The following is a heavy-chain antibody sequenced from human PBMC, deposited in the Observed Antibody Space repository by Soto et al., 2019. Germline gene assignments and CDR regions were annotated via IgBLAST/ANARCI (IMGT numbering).Heavy chain of an antibody. J-gene: IGHJ6*02. V-gene: IGHV3-30*18. CDR2: ISYDGSNK. CDR3: AKDDRALLLSYDYHYDEIYV. D-gene: IGHD3-22*01. CDR1: DFTISSYG. Sequence: GGSLRLSCAASDFTISSYGMHWVRQAPGKGLKRVAVISYDGSNKYYAVSVKGRFTISRDNSKNTLYLQMNSLRAEDTAVYYCAKDDRALLLSYDYHYDEIYVRGQRTTVTVS.